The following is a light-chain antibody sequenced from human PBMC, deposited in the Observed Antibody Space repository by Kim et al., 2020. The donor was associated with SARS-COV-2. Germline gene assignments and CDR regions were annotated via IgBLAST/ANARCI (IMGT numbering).Light chain of an antibody. J-gene: IGLJ2*01. CDR2: LNSDGSH. CDR1: SGHSSYA. Sequence: QLVLTQSPSASASLGASVKLTCTLSSGHSSYAIAWHRQQPEKGPRYLMKLNSDGSHTKGDGIPDRFSGSSSGAERYLTISSLQSEDEADYYCQTWGTAVVFGGGTQLTVL. V-gene: IGLV4-69*01. CDR3: QTWGTAVV.